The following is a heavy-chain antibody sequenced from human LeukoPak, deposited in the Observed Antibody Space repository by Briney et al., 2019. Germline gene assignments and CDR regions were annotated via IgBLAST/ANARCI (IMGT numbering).Heavy chain of an antibody. CDR1: GFSFSYQG. CDR3: AGSDTTGYIPREWDYWFFDL. V-gene: IGHV3-21*01. D-gene: IGHD1-1*01. CDR2: ISSGSTYT. J-gene: IGHJ2*01. Sequence: GESLRLSCAGSGFSFSYQGMTWVRQAPGKGLEWVSSISSGSTYTYYADSVKGRFTISRDNAKNSLYLQINSLRAEDTAVYYCAGSDTTGYIPREWDYWFFDLWGRGTLVTVSS.